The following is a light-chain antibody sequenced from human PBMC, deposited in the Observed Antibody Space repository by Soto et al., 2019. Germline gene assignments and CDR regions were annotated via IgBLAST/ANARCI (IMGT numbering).Light chain of an antibody. CDR3: QQYKTYWT. Sequence: DIPMTQSPSTLSAFVGDRVTITCRASQSISRWLAWYQQKPGEAPKLLIYKTSTLDDGVPSRFSGSGSGTEFTLTISSLQPDDFATYYCQQYKTYWTFGQGTKVEVK. V-gene: IGKV1-5*03. J-gene: IGKJ1*01. CDR1: QSISRW. CDR2: KTS.